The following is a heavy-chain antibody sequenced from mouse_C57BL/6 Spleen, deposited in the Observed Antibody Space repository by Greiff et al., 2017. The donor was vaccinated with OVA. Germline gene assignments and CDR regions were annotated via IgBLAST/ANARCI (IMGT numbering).Heavy chain of an antibody. CDR3: ARTTGDY. CDR2: INPNNGGT. V-gene: IGHV1-26*01. J-gene: IGHJ2*01. CDR1: GYTFTDYY. Sequence: EVQLQQSGPELVKPGASVQISCKASGYTFTDYYMNWVKQSHGKSLEWIGDINPNNGGTSYNQKFKGKATLTVDKSSSTAYMELRSLTAEDSAVYYCARTTGDYWGQGTTLTVSS. D-gene: IGHD2-12*01.